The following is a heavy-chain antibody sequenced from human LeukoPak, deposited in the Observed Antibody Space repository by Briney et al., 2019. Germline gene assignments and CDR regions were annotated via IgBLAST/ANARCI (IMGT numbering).Heavy chain of an antibody. CDR1: GYTFTSYG. J-gene: IGHJ3*02. CDR3: ARVGGGDLHDAFDI. CDR2: ISAYNGNT. Sequence: ASVKVSCKASGYTFTSYGISWVRHAPGQGLEWMGWISAYNGNTNYAQTLQGRVTMTTHTPTSTAYMELRSLRSDDTAVYYCARVGGGDLHDAFDIWGQGTMVTVSS. V-gene: IGHV1-18*01. D-gene: IGHD2-21*02.